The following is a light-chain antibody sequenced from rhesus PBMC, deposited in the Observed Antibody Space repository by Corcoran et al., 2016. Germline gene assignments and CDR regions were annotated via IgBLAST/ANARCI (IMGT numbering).Light chain of an antibody. CDR2: QAS. CDR3: LQSKNSPPWT. CDR1: ESVSVFGITL. V-gene: IGKV7-13*01. Sequence: DIVLTQSPASLAVSPGQRATITCRASESVSVFGITLIHWYTQKPGQPPKLLIYQASNKDTWVPARFSGSGAGNDLTLTINPVEADDAADYYWLQSKNSPPWTFGQGTKVEIK. J-gene: IGKJ1*01.